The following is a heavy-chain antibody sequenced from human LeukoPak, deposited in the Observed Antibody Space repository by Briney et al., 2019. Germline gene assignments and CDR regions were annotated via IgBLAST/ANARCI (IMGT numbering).Heavy chain of an antibody. CDR2: IHYSGST. D-gene: IGHD6-19*01. CDR3: ARGRTVAGYFDF. V-gene: IGHV4-39*07. J-gene: IGHJ4*02. CDR1: GGSISSSNYY. Sequence: SETLSLTCTVSGGSISSSNYYWGWIRQPPGKGLVYIGSIHYSGSTYYNPSLKSRVTISVDTSENQFSLKLSSVTAADTAVYYCARGRTVAGYFDFWGQGTLVTVSS.